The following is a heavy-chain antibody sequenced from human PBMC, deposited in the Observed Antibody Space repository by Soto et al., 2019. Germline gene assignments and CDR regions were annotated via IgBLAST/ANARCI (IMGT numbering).Heavy chain of an antibody. Sequence: GGSLRLSCPASGFTFSKAIINWVRQAPGTGLEWVGRIKKLSDGGKADYSSPVDGRFTISRDDSKSILYLQMNSLRADDTGIYYCATALRNNGNDYLVGVDLWGQGTTVTVSS. CDR1: GFTFSKAI. CDR2: IKKLSDGGKA. D-gene: IGHD1-20*01. CDR3: ATALRNNGNDYLVGVDL. V-gene: IGHV3-15*01. J-gene: IGHJ6*02.